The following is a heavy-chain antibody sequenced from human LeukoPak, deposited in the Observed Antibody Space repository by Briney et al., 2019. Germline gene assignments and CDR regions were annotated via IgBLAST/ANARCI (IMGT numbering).Heavy chain of an antibody. Sequence: ASVKVSCKASGCTFTGYYMHWVRQAPGQGLEWMRRIKPNSGGTNYAQKFQGRVTMTRDTSISTAYMELSRLRSDDTAVYYCAFPSDWELSVVYFDYWGQGTLVTVSS. CDR1: GCTFTGYY. D-gene: IGHD1-26*01. J-gene: IGHJ4*02. CDR3: AFPSDWELSVVYFDY. CDR2: IKPNSGGT. V-gene: IGHV1-2*06.